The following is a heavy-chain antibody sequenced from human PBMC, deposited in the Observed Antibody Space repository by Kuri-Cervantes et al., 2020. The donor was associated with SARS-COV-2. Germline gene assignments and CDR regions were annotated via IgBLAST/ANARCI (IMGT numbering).Heavy chain of an antibody. CDR3: ARDSLMGSGGWFDP. CDR1: GYTFTGYY. CDR2: INPNSGGT. J-gene: IGHJ5*02. Sequence: ASVKVSCKASGYTFTGYYMHWVRQAPGQGLEWMGWINPNSGGTNYAKKFQGRVTMTRDMSISTDYMELSSLRSGDTDVYYCARDSLMGSGGWFDPWGQGTLVTVSS. V-gene: IGHV1-2*02. D-gene: IGHD2-8*01.